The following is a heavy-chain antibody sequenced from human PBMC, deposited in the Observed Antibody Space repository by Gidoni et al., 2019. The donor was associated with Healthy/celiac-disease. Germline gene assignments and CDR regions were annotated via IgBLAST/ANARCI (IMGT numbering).Heavy chain of an antibody. J-gene: IGHJ6*02. D-gene: IGHD3-3*01. CDR2: INPSGGST. CDR3: ARDLILEWLLSTYYYYYGMDV. CDR1: GYTFTSYY. Sequence: QVQLVQSGAEVKKPGASVKVSCKASGYTFTSYYMHWVRQAPGQGLEWMGIINPSGGSTSYAQKFQGRVTMTRDTSTSTVYMELSSLRSEDTAVYYCARDLILEWLLSTYYYYYGMDVWGQGTTVTVSS. V-gene: IGHV1-46*01.